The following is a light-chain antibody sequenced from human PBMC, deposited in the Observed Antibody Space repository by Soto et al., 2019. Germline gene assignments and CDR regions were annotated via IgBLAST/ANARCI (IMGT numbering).Light chain of an antibody. V-gene: IGKV3D-15*01. CDR3: QQYNNPRT. CDR1: QSVSSY. CDR2: AAS. J-gene: IGKJ1*01. Sequence: KTSLATLSLSPGERATVSCRASQSVSSYLAWYQQKPGQAPRLLIYAASSRATGSPDRFSGSGSGTEFTLTISSLQSEDFAVYYCQQYNNPRTFGQGTKGDI.